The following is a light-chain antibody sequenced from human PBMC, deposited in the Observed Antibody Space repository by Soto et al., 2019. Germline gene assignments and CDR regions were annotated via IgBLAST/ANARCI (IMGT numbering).Light chain of an antibody. CDR3: GTWDSSLSANYF. Sequence: QSVLTQPPSVSAAPGQKVTISCSGSSSNIGNNYVSWYQQLPGTAPKLLIYDNNKRPSGIPDRFSGSKSGTSATLGITGLQTGDEADYYCGTWDSSLSANYFFGTGTKLTVL. J-gene: IGLJ1*01. CDR2: DNN. V-gene: IGLV1-51*01. CDR1: SSNIGNNY.